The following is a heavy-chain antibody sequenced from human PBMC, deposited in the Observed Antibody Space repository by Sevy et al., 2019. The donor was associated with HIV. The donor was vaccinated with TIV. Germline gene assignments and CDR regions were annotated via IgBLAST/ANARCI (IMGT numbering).Heavy chain of an antibody. V-gene: IGHV4-59*08. CDR2: IYYHGHI. D-gene: IGHD1-26*01. Sequence: SETLSLTCTVSGGSITSLSWNWIRQPPGKGLEWIANIYYHGHINYNPSLKSRVTLSLDTSKNQFSLRLSSVTAADTAMYYCAGENAWGRGYSWGQGTLVTVSS. CDR1: GGSITSLS. CDR3: AGENAWGRGYS. J-gene: IGHJ4*02.